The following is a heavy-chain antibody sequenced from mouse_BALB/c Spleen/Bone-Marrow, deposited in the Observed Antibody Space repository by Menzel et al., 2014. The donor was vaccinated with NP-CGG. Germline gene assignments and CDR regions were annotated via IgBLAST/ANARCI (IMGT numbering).Heavy chain of an antibody. V-gene: IGHV10-1*02. CDR2: IRSKSNNYAT. CDR1: GFTFNTYA. D-gene: IGHD2-1*01. Sequence: DVKLVESGGGLVQPKGSLKLSCAASGFTFNTYAMNWVRQAPGKGLEWVARIRSKSNNYATYYADSVKDRFTISRDDSQNMLYLQMNNLKTEDTAMYYCVRHGYFGNYHYALDYWGQGTSVTVSS. J-gene: IGHJ4*01. CDR3: VRHGYFGNYHYALDY.